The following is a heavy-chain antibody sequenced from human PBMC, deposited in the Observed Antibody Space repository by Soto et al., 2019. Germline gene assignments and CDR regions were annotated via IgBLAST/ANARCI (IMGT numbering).Heavy chain of an antibody. J-gene: IGHJ3*02. D-gene: IGHD5-12*01. Sequence: QLHLQESGPGLVRPSQTLSLTCSVSGGSITSGGYYWGWIPQLPGKVLEWVAYVYSSGRTYYNPSLDSRLSISLDTSKNQFSLILRSVTFADTAIYYCARDNNGFNKAFDIWGQGAMVTVSS. CDR2: VYSSGRT. CDR1: GGSITSGGYY. CDR3: ARDNNGFNKAFDI. V-gene: IGHV4-31*03.